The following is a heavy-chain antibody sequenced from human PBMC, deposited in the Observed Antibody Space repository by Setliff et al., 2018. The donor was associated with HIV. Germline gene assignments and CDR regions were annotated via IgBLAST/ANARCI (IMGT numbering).Heavy chain of an antibody. J-gene: IGHJ6*03. V-gene: IGHV4-59*01. CDR1: GGSISSYY. D-gene: IGHD2-2*01. CDR3: ARCPSPPYCTSTTCYVDYYYMDV. CDR2: IYYSGDT. Sequence: PSETLSLTCTVSGGSISSYYWSWIRQPPGKGLEWIGYIYYSGDTSYNPSLKSRVTMSVDTSKNQFSLKLSSVTAADTAVYYCARCPSPPYCTSTTCYVDYYYMDVWGKGTTVTVSS.